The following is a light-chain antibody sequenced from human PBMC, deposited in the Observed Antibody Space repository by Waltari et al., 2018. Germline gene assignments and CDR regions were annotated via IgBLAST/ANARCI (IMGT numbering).Light chain of an antibody. J-gene: IGKJ4*01. CDR2: AAS. CDR1: QSFSTN. V-gene: IGKV3-15*01. Sequence: EILLTQSPATLSVSPGERATLSCRASQSFSTNLAWYQQKPGQVPRLIIYAASTRAHGVAARFSGSGSGTEFTLTISSLQSEDFAVYYCQQYHHWPLTFGGGTEVEIK. CDR3: QQYHHWPLT.